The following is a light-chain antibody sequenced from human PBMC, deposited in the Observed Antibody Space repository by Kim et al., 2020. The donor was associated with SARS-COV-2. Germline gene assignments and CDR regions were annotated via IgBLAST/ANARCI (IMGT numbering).Light chain of an antibody. J-gene: IGKJ4*02. V-gene: IGKV3D-11*03. CDR3: QQRASWPPALT. CDR2: DAA. Sequence: PGESATTSCRASHDVESSLAWYQQTPGQAPRLLIYDAAMRAAGIPDRFSCSGSGTDFTLTIGSLAPEDFAMYYCQQRASWPPALTFGGGTKVDIK. CDR1: HDVESS.